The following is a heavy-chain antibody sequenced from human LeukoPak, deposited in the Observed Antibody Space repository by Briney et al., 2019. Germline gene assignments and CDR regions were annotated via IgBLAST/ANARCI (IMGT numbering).Heavy chain of an antibody. CDR3: AKDAPRSSGWFFLDY. V-gene: IGHV3-23*01. D-gene: IGHD6-19*01. CDR2: VSNGGDRT. J-gene: IGHJ4*02. CDR1: GFTFINYS. Sequence: PGGSLRLSCTASGFTFINYSMNWVRQAPGKGLEWVAGVSNGGDRTYHADSVKGRFTISRDNSKSALFLQMNSLRAEDTAVYYCAKDAPRSSGWFFLDYWGQGTLVTVSS.